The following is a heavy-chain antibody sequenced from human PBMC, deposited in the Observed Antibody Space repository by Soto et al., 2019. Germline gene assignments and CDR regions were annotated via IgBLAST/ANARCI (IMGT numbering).Heavy chain of an antibody. CDR2: ISDDGSNK. D-gene: IGHD4-17*01. Sequence: QVQLVESGGGVVQPGRSLRLSCAASGITFRNYAMHWVRQAPGQGLEWVAVISDDGSNKYYADTVKGRFTISRDNFKNTLYLQMNSLRAEDTAVYYCAKDWYGDSDGGHFDYWGQGTLVTASS. V-gene: IGHV3-30*18. CDR3: AKDWYGDSDGGHFDY. J-gene: IGHJ4*02. CDR1: GITFRNYA.